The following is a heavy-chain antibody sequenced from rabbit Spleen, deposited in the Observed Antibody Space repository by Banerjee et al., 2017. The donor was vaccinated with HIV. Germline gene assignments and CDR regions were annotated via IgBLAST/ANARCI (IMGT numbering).Heavy chain of an antibody. D-gene: IGHD8-1*01. CDR1: GFSFSSSYD. V-gene: IGHV1S45*01. J-gene: IGHJ4*01. CDR3: ARDAGSGDYIDVYFDL. CDR2: IYTGNGKT. Sequence: QEQLVESGGGLVKPGASLTLTCTVSGFSFSSSYDMGWVRQAPGKGLEWIGCIYTGNGKTYYASWAKGRFPISKSSSTTVTLQMPSLTAADTATYFCARDAGSGDYIDVYFDLWGPGPLVTVS.